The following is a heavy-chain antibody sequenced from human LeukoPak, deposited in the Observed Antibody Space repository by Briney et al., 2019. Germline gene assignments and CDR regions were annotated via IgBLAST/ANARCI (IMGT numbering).Heavy chain of an antibody. D-gene: IGHD3-10*01. Sequence: ASVKVSCKASGYTFTSYGFSWVRQAPGQGLEWMGWISAYNGNTDYAQNLQGRVTMTTDTSTSTAYMELRSLRSDDTAVYYCAGQLWFGELFFDYWGQGTLVTVSS. J-gene: IGHJ4*02. CDR1: GYTFTSYG. V-gene: IGHV1-18*01. CDR2: ISAYNGNT. CDR3: AGQLWFGELFFDY.